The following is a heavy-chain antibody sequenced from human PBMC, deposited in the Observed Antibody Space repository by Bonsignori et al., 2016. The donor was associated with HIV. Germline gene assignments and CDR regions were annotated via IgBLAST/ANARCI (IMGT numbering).Heavy chain of an antibody. J-gene: IGHJ4*02. V-gene: IGHV3-30-3*01. CDR2: ISYDGSNK. CDR3: ARGRGRSGGSSRGDYFDY. Sequence: VRQAPGKGLEWVAVISYDGSNKYYADSVKGRFTISRDNSKNTLYLQMNSLRAEDTAVYYCARGRGRSGGSSRGDYFDYWGQGTLVTVSS. D-gene: IGHD2-15*01.